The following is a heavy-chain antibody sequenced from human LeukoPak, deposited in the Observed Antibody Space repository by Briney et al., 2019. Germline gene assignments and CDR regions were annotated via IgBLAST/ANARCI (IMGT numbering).Heavy chain of an antibody. J-gene: IGHJ4*02. D-gene: IGHD3-10*01. CDR1: GGTFSSYA. Sequence: SVKVSCKASGGTFSSYAISWVRQAPGQGLEWMGGIIPIFGTANYAQTFQGRVTITTDESTSTAYMELSSLRSEDTAVYYCAREYGFGESNYFDYWGQGTLVTVSS. CDR3: AREYGFGESNYFDY. V-gene: IGHV1-69*05. CDR2: IIPIFGTA.